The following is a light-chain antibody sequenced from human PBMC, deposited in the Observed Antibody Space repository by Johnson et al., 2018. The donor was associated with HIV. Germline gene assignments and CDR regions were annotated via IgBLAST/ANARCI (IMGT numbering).Light chain of an antibody. CDR1: SSNIGSHY. CDR2: DTI. CDR3: GTLDSSLNAYV. Sequence: QSVLTQPPSVSAAPGQKVTISCSGSSSNIGSHYVSWYQQVPGTAPRLVIYDTIKRHSGIPDRFSGSKSGTSATLGITGLQTGDEADYYCGTLDSSLNAYVCGAATKVAVL. V-gene: IGLV1-51*01. J-gene: IGLJ1*01.